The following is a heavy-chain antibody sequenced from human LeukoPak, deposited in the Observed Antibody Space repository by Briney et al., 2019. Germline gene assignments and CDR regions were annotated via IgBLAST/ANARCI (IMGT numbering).Heavy chain of an antibody. CDR2: IYYSGST. J-gene: IGHJ3*02. V-gene: IGHV4-59*01. Sequence: SETLSLTCTVSGGSISSYYWSWIRQPPGKGLEWIGYIYYSGSTNYNPSLKSRVTISVDTSKNQFSLKLSSVTAADTAVYYCARVLGLPTYDAFDIWGQGTMVTVSS. CDR1: GGSISSYY. D-gene: IGHD1-1*01. CDR3: ARVLGLPTYDAFDI.